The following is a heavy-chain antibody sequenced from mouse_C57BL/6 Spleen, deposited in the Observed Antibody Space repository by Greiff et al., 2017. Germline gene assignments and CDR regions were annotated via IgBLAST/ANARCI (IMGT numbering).Heavy chain of an antibody. CDR2: IHPNSGST. Sequence: VQLQQPGAELVKPGASVKLSCKASGYTFTSYWMHWVKQRPGQGLEWIGMIHPNSGSTNYNEKFKSKATLTVDKSSSTAYMQLSSLTSEDSAVYYCALSTVVEGGFDYWGQGTTLTVSS. D-gene: IGHD1-1*01. V-gene: IGHV1-64*01. CDR3: ALSTVVEGGFDY. J-gene: IGHJ2*01. CDR1: GYTFTSYW.